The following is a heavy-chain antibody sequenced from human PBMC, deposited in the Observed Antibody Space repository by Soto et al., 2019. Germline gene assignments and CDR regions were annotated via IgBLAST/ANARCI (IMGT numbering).Heavy chain of an antibody. CDR3: ARILYYDSSVYPTKEFDY. Sequence: ASVKVSCKASGYTFTSYGISWVRQAPGQGLEWMGWISAYNGNTNYAQKLQGRVTMTTDTSTSTAYMELRSLRSDDTAVYYCARILYYDSSVYPTKEFDYWGQGTLVPVPS. V-gene: IGHV1-18*01. J-gene: IGHJ4*02. CDR1: GYTFTSYG. CDR2: ISAYNGNT. D-gene: IGHD3-22*01.